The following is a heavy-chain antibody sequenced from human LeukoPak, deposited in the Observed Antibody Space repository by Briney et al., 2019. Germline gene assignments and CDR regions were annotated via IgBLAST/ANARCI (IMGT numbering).Heavy chain of an antibody. Sequence: ASVKVSCKAPGYTFTSYGISWVRQAPGQGLEWMGWISAYNGSTNYAQKLQGRVTMTTDTSTSTAYMELRSLRSDDTAVYYCARDYYGSGRYYYGMDVWGQGTTVTVSS. J-gene: IGHJ6*02. CDR3: ARDYYGSGRYYYGMDV. D-gene: IGHD3-10*01. V-gene: IGHV1-18*01. CDR2: ISAYNGST. CDR1: GYTFTSYG.